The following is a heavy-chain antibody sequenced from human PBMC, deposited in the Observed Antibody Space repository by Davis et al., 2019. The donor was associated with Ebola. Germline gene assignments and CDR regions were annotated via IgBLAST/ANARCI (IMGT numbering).Heavy chain of an antibody. J-gene: IGHJ4*02. CDR3: ARLYARYYDSNGFDY. CDR1: GYSFTSYW. CDR2: IYPGDSDT. Sequence: GESLKISCKGSGYSFTSYWIAWVRQMPGKGPEWMGIIYPGDSDTRYSPSFQGQVTISADKSISTAYLQWSSLKASDTAMYYCARLYARYYDSNGFDYWGQGTLVTVSS. D-gene: IGHD3-22*01. V-gene: IGHV5-51*01.